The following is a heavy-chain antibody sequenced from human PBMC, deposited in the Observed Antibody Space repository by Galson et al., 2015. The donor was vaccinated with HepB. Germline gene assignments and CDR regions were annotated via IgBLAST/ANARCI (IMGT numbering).Heavy chain of an antibody. V-gene: IGHV3-15*07. CDR2: IKSKMFGATT. D-gene: IGHD1-26*01. Sequence: SLRLSCAASGFTFNNAWMNWVRQAPVTGLEWVGRIKSKMFGATTDYAAPVKGRFTISRDDSKTTVYLQMNSLKTEDTAVYYCTTGTDGATYWGPGTLVTVSS. CDR3: TTGTDGATY. CDR1: GFTFNNAW. J-gene: IGHJ4*02.